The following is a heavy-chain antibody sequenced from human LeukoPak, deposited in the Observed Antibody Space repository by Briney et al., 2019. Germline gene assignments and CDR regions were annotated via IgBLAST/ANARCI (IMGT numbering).Heavy chain of an antibody. V-gene: IGHV3-20*04. D-gene: IGHD3-16*02. CDR1: GFTFDDYG. J-gene: IGHJ4*02. Sequence: GSLRLSCAASGFTFDDYGMSWVRQAPGKGLEWVSGINWNGGSTGYADSVKGRFTISRDNAKNSLYLQMNSLRAEDTALYYCARGGIMITFGGVIGPVDYWGQGTLVTVSS. CDR2: INWNGGST. CDR3: ARGGIMITFGGVIGPVDY.